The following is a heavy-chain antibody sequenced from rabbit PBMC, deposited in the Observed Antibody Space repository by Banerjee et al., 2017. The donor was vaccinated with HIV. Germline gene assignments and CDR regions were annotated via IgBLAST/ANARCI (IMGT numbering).Heavy chain of an antibody. CDR1: GFSFSGRYY. Sequence: QSLEESGGDLVKPGASLTLTCTASGFSFSGRYYMCWVRQAPGKGLEWIGCIDTGDGSTYYASWAKGRFTTSKASSTTVTLQMTSLTAADTATYFCARPYNGRGGFYFDLWGPGTLVTVS. V-gene: IGHV1S40*01. CDR3: ARPYNGRGGFYFDL. J-gene: IGHJ4*01. D-gene: IGHD1-1*01. CDR2: IDTGDGST.